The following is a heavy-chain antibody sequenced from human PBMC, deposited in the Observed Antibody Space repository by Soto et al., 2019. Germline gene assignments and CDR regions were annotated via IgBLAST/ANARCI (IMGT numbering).Heavy chain of an antibody. CDR2: VSSNGGST. CDR1: GFTFSSYA. CDR3: VKIYYYDSSGYGDAFDI. J-gene: IGHJ3*02. D-gene: IGHD3-22*01. Sequence: PGGSLRLSCSASGFTFSSYAMHWVRQAPGKGLEYVSAVSSNGGSTYYADSVKGRFTISRDNSKNTLYLQMSSLRAEDTAVYYCVKIYYYDSSGYGDAFDIWGQGTMVTVSS. V-gene: IGHV3-64D*06.